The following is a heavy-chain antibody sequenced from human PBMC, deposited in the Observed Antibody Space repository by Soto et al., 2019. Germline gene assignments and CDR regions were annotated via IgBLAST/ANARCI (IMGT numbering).Heavy chain of an antibody. J-gene: IGHJ5*02. CDR1: GGSISSGGYY. CDR2: IYYSGST. Sequence: KTSETLSLTCTVSGGSISSGGYYWSWIRQHPGKGLEWIGYIYYSGSTYYNPSLKSRVTISVDTSKNQFSLKLSSVTAADTAVYYCARSQGRYDFWSGPTLTFLNWFDPWGQGTLVTVSS. CDR3: ARSQGRYDFWSGPTLTFLNWFDP. V-gene: IGHV4-31*03. D-gene: IGHD3-3*01.